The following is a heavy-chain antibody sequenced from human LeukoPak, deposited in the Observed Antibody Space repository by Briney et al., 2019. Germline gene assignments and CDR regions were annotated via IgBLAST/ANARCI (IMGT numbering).Heavy chain of an antibody. CDR2: ISYDGSNK. CDR1: GFTFSSYA. Sequence: GGSLRLSCAASGFTFSSYAMHWVRQAPGKGLEWVAVISYDGSNKYYADPVKGRFTISRDNSKNTLYLQMNSLRAEDTAVYYCARDRWYCSGGSCFYYYGMDVWGQGTTVTVSS. V-gene: IGHV3-30-3*01. D-gene: IGHD2-15*01. J-gene: IGHJ6*02. CDR3: ARDRWYCSGGSCFYYYGMDV.